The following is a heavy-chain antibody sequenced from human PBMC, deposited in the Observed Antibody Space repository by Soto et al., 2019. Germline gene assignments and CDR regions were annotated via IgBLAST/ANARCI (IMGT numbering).Heavy chain of an antibody. J-gene: IGHJ6*03. V-gene: IGHV4-34*01. CDR3: ARDVVAGMGLYYYYYYMDV. CDR2: INHSGST. Sequence: SETLSLTCAVYGGSFSGYYWSWIRQPPGKGLEWIGEINHSGSTNYNPSLKSRVNISVDTSKNQFSLKLSSVTAADTAVYYCARDVVAGMGLYYYYYYMDVWGKGTTVTVSS. D-gene: IGHD6-19*01. CDR1: GGSFSGYY.